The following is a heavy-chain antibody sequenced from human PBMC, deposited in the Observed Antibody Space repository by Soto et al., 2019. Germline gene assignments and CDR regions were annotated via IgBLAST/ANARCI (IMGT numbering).Heavy chain of an antibody. V-gene: IGHV4-59*08. D-gene: IGHD2-15*01. CDR1: GGSISSYY. Sequence: PSETLSLTCTVSGGSISSYYWSWIRQPPGKGLEWIGYIYYSGSTNYNPSLKSRVTISVDTSKNQFSLKLSSVTAADTAVYYCAIHAVFPPGLVWIHPPGQATLVSVSS. CDR3: AIHAVFPPGLVWIHP. CDR2: IYYSGST. J-gene: IGHJ5*02.